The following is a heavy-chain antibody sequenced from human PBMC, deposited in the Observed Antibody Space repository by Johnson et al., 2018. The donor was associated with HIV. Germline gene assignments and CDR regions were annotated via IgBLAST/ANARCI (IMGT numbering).Heavy chain of an antibody. Sequence: QVQLVESGGGAVQPGGSLRLPCVASGFTLSSSGMHWVRQPPGKGLEWVAFTRYDGNTKYYADYVKGRFIISRDNSKNKLYLQMNSLRPEDTAVYYCARGVVGVLSNALELWGQGTMVSASS. CDR3: ARGVVGVLSNALEL. CDR1: GFTLSSSG. CDR2: TRYDGNTK. J-gene: IGHJ3*01. D-gene: IGHD3-16*01. V-gene: IGHV3-30*02.